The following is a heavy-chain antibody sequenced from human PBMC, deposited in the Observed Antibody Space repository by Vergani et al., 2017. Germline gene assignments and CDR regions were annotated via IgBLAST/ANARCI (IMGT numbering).Heavy chain of an antibody. Sequence: QLQLQESGPGLVKPSETLSLTCTVSGGSISSSSYYWGWIRQPPGKGLEWIGSIYYSGSTYYNPSLKSRVTISVDTSKNKFSLKLSSVTAADTAVYYCARLTGERYMDVWGKGTTVTVSS. V-gene: IGHV4-39*01. CDR1: GGSISSSSYY. D-gene: IGHD7-27*01. J-gene: IGHJ6*03. CDR2: IYYSGST. CDR3: ARLTGERYMDV.